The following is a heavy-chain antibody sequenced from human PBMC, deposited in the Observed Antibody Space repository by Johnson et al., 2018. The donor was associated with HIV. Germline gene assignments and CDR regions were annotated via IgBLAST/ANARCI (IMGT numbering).Heavy chain of an antibody. CDR1: GFTFSSYT. J-gene: IGHJ3*02. V-gene: IGHV3-64*01. D-gene: IGHD2-15*01. Sequence: VLLVESGGILVQPGGSLRLSCAASGFTFSSYTMHWVRQAPGKGLEYVSSISTNGGRTHYANSVKGRFTISRDNSKNTLYLQMGSLRAEDMAVYYCAREGIWYCSGGSCYGAFDI. CDR2: ISTNGGRT. CDR3: AREGIWYCSGGSCYGAFDI.